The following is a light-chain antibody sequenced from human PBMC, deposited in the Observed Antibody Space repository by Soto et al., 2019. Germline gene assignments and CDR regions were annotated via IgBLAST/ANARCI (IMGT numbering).Light chain of an antibody. V-gene: IGLV2-14*03. Sequence: QAVVTQPASVSGSPGQSITISCTGTSSDVGGYNYVSWYQHHPGKAPKLMIYDVNNRPSGVSNRFSGSKSGNTASLTISGLQAEDEADYYCSSYTSTSTPCVFGTGTKLTVL. CDR1: SSDVGGYNY. J-gene: IGLJ1*01. CDR2: DVN. CDR3: SSYTSTSTPCV.